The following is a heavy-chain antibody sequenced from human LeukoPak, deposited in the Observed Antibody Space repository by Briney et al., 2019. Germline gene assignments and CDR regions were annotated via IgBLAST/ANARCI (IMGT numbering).Heavy chain of an antibody. CDR3: AREGDGYNSGLLFDY. Sequence: PGGSLRLSCAASGFTVSSNYMSWVRQAPGKGLEWVSVIYSGGSTYYADSVKGRFTISRDNSKNTLYLQMNSLRAEDTAVYYCAREGDGYNSGLLFDYWGQGTLVTVSS. V-gene: IGHV3-53*01. CDR2: IYSGGST. D-gene: IGHD5-24*01. J-gene: IGHJ4*02. CDR1: GFTVSSNY.